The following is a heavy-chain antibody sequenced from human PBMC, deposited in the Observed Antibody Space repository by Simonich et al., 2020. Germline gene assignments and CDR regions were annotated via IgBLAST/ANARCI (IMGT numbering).Heavy chain of an antibody. CDR1: GYTFTSYG. V-gene: IGHV1-18*01. CDR3: ARASRGTWWYYYFDY. D-gene: IGHD2-15*01. Sequence: QVQLVQSGAEVKKPGASVKVSCKASGYTFTSYGISLVRQAPGQGLAWMGWIIAYNSTTNYAQKLQGRVTMTTDTSTSTAYMELRSLRSDDTAVYYCARASRGTWWYYYFDYWGQGTLVTVSS. CDR2: IIAYNSTT. J-gene: IGHJ4*02.